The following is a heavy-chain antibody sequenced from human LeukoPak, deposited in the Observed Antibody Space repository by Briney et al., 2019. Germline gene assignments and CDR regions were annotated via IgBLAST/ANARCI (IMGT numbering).Heavy chain of an antibody. J-gene: IGHJ4*02. CDR1: GFPFSDDW. CDR3: SRSLDY. Sequence: PGRSMRLSSAASGFPFSDDWMDWVRQAQGNGMEWVANINQDGRIQYYADSVTGRFIIPRNNPKHSLYLQMYSLITKDTAIYFCSRSLDYLGQGALVTVSS. CDR2: INQDGRIQ. V-gene: IGHV3-7*03.